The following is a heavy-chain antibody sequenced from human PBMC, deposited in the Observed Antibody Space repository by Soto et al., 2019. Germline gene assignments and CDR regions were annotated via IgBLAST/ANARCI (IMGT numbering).Heavy chain of an antibody. CDR3: ARDRGPIVGATNTPGY. J-gene: IGHJ4*02. CDR1: GYTFTSYG. V-gene: IGHV1-18*01. Sequence: QVQLVQSGAEVKKPGASVKVSCKASGYTFTSYGISWVRQAPGQGLEWMGWISAYNGNTNYAQKLQGRVTMTTDTSTSTDYMELRSLRSDDTAVYYCARDRGPIVGATNTPGYWGQGNLVTVSS. CDR2: ISAYNGNT. D-gene: IGHD1-26*01.